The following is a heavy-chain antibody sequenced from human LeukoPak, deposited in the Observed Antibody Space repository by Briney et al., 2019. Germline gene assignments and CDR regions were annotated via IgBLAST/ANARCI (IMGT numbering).Heavy chain of an antibody. Sequence: SETLFLTCTVSGGSISTSSYYWGWIRQPPGKGLEWIGTIYYSGSTYYNPSLKSRVTISVDTSKNQFSLKLSSVTAADTAVYYCARGQPNYYDSSGYLDYWGQGTLVTVSS. CDR1: GGSISTSSYY. CDR3: ARGQPNYYDSSGYLDY. D-gene: IGHD3-22*01. J-gene: IGHJ4*02. CDR2: IYYSGST. V-gene: IGHV4-39*01.